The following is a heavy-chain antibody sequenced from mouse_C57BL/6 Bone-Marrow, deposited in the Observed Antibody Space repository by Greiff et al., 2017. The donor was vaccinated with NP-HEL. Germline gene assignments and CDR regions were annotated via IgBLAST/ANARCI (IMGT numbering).Heavy chain of an antibody. J-gene: IGHJ4*01. CDR2: ISSGSSTI. Sequence: EVHLVESGGGLVKPGGSLKLSCAASGFTFSDYGMHWVRQAPEKGLEWVAYISSGSSTIYYADTVKGRFTISRDNAKNTLFLQMTSLRSEDTAMYYCASLYGSSPYYAMDYWGQGTSVTVSS. CDR3: ASLYGSSPYYAMDY. CDR1: GFTFSDYG. V-gene: IGHV5-17*01. D-gene: IGHD1-1*01.